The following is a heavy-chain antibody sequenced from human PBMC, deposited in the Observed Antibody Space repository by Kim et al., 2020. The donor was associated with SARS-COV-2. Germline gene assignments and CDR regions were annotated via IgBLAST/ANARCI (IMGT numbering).Heavy chain of an antibody. Sequence: SVKVSCKASGGTFSSYAISWVRQAPGQGLEWMGGIIPIFGTANYAQKFQGRVTITADESTSTAYMELSSLRSEDTAVYYCARVIGSSHLGVYYGMDVWGQGTTVTVSS. V-gene: IGHV1-69*13. CDR2: IIPIFGTA. J-gene: IGHJ6*02. CDR3: ARVIGSSHLGVYYGMDV. D-gene: IGHD2-15*01. CDR1: GGTFSSYA.